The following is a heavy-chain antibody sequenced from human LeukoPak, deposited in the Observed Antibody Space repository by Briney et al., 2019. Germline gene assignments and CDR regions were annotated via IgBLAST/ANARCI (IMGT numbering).Heavy chain of an antibody. CDR2: IYHSGST. V-gene: IGHV4-38-2*02. D-gene: IGHD1-26*01. CDR3: ARESSGDAFDI. CDR1: GYSISSGYY. J-gene: IGHJ3*02. Sequence: SETLSLTCTVSGYSISSGYYWGWIRQPPGKGLEWIGSIYHSGSTYYNPSLKSRVTISVDTSKNQFSLKLSSVTAADTAVYYCARESSGDAFDIWGQGTMGTVSS.